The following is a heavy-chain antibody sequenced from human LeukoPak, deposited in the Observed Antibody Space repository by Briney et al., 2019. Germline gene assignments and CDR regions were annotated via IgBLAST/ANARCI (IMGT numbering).Heavy chain of an antibody. J-gene: IGHJ5*02. CDR2: IYSGGST. CDR3: AAGAWDYSSSWTRWFDP. D-gene: IGHD6-13*01. V-gene: IGHV3-53*01. CDR1: GFTVSSNY. Sequence: GGSLRLSCAASGFTVSSNYMSWVRQAPGKGLEWVSVIYSGGSTYYADSVKGRFTISRDNSKNTLYLQMNSLRAEDTAVYYCAAGAWDYSSSWTRWFDPWGQGTLVTVSS.